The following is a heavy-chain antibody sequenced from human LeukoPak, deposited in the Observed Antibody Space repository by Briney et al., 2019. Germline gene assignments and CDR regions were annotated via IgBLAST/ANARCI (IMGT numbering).Heavy chain of an antibody. J-gene: IGHJ5*02. CDR1: VYTFTGYY. CDR3: ARDHRSYYYGSGSYPHWFDP. CDR2: INPNSGGT. Sequence: ASVKVSCKASVYTFTGYYMHWVRQAPGQGLEWMGWINPNSGGTNYAQKFQGRVTMTRDTSISTANMELSRLRPDDTAVYYCARDHRSYYYGSGSYPHWFDPWGQGTLVTVSS. D-gene: IGHD3-10*01. V-gene: IGHV1-2*02.